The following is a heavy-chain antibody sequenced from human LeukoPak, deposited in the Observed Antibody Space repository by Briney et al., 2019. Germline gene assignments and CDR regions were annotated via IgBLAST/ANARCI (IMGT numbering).Heavy chain of an antibody. D-gene: IGHD6-6*01. CDR2: ISGSGGST. CDR3: AKSHSSASNFDY. Sequence: GGSLRLSCAASGFTFSIYAMRWVRQAPGKGLEWVSGISGSGGSTYYADSVKGRFTISRDNSRNTLYLQMNSLRAEDTAVYYCAKSHSSASNFDYWGQGTLVTVSS. CDR1: GFTFSIYA. V-gene: IGHV3-23*01. J-gene: IGHJ4*02.